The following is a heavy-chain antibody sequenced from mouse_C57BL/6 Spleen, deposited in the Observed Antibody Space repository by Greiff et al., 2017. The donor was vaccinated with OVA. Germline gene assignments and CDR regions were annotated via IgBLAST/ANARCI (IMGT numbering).Heavy chain of an antibody. J-gene: IGHJ4*01. CDR2: IYWDDDK. CDR1: GFSLSTSGMG. CDR3: ARRVTTVVGYAMDY. Sequence: QVQLKEPGPGILQSSQTLSLTCSFSGFSLSTSGMGVSWIRQPPGKGLEWLAHIYWDDDKRSNPSLKSRPTISKDTSRNQGFLKMTSVDTADTATYYCARRVTTVVGYAMDYGGQGTSVTVSS. V-gene: IGHV8-12*01. D-gene: IGHD1-1*01.